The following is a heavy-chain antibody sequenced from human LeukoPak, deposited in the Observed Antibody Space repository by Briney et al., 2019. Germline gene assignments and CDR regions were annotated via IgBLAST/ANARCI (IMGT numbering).Heavy chain of an antibody. CDR1: GFTFSSYG. CDR3: ARAYGSSGYYQLPIDY. Sequence: GGSLRLSCAASGFTFSSYGMTWVRQAPGKGLEWVSYISSSSSTIYYADSVKGRFTISRDSAKNTLFLQMNSLRVEDTALYYCARAYGSSGYYQLPIDYWGQGTLVSVSS. V-gene: IGHV3-48*01. D-gene: IGHD3-22*01. CDR2: ISSSSSTI. J-gene: IGHJ4*02.